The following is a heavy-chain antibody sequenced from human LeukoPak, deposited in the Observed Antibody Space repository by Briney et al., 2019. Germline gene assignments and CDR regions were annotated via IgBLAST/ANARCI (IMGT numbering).Heavy chain of an antibody. D-gene: IGHD3-22*01. V-gene: IGHV1-69*05. CDR1: GGTFSSYA. CDR3: AVYYYDSSGRGITVDY. Sequence: ASVKVSCKASGGTFSSYAISWVRQAPGQGLEWMGGIMPIFGTANYAQKFQGRVTITTDESTSTAYMELSSLRSEDTAVYYCAVYYYDSSGRGITVDYWGQGTLVTVSS. J-gene: IGHJ4*02. CDR2: IMPIFGTA.